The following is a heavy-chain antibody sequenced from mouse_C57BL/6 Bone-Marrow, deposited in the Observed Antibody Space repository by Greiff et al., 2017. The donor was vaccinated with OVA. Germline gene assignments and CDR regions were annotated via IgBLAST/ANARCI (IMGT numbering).Heavy chain of an antibody. V-gene: IGHV5-6*01. CDR3: ARQLRGLDY. D-gene: IGHD3-2*02. CDR2: ISSGGSYT. Sequence: EVQLQESGGDLVKPGGSLKLSCAASGFTFSSYGMSWVRQTPDKRLEWVATISSGGSYTYYPDSVKGRFTISRDNAKNTLYLQMSSLKSEDTAMYYCARQLRGLDYWGQGTTLTVSS. J-gene: IGHJ2*01. CDR1: GFTFSSYG.